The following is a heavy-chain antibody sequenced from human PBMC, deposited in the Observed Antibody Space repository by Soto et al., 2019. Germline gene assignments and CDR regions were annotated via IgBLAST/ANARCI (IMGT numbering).Heavy chain of an antibody. V-gene: IGHV3-23*01. D-gene: IGHD2-2*01. CDR1: GFTFSSYA. Sequence: EVQLLESGGGLVQPGGSLRLSCAASGFTFSSYAMSWVRQAPGKGLEWVSAISGSGGSTYYADSVKGRFTISRDNSKNTLYLQMNSLRAEDTAVYYCVKAPHCSSTSCYPRRSYYYYGMDVWGQGTTVTVSS. CDR3: VKAPHCSSTSCYPRRSYYYYGMDV. CDR2: ISGSGGST. J-gene: IGHJ6*02.